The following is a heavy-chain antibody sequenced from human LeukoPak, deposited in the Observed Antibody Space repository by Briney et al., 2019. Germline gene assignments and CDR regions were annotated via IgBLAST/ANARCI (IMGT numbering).Heavy chain of an antibody. CDR2: ISSDSSYI. D-gene: IGHD4-17*01. CDR3: VRGSYGAYDY. J-gene: IGHJ4*02. V-gene: IGHV3-21*01. Sequence: GGSLRLSCAASGFNFNTYTMNWVRQAPGKGLEWVSSISSDSSYIYYADAVHGRFTVSRDNAKYSLYLQLNSLRAEDTAVYYCVRGSYGAYDYWGQGSLVTVSS. CDR1: GFNFNTYT.